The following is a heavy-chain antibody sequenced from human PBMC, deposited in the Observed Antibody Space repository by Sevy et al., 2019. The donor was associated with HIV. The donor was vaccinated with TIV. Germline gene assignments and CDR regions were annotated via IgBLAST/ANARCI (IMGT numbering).Heavy chain of an antibody. CDR1: GDSISGYY. CDR2: IYYSGRT. J-gene: IGHJ6*02. CDR3: ARGAPYYYYGMDV. V-gene: IGHV4-59*01. Sequence: LMQLGETLSLTCTVSGDSISGYYWSWIRQPPGKGLEWIGYIYYSGRTNYNPSLKSRVTISEDTSKNQLSLKLSSVTAADTAVYYCARGAPYYYYGMDVWGQGTMVTVSS.